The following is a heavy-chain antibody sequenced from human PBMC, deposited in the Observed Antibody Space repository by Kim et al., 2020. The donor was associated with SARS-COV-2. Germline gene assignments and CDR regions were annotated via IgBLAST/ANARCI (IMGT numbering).Heavy chain of an antibody. CDR2: IYSGGST. D-gene: IGHD3-10*01. J-gene: IGHJ6*02. V-gene: IGHV3-53*01. Sequence: GGSLRLSCAASGFTVSSNYMSWVRQAPGKGLEWVSVIYSGGSTYYADSVKGRFTISRDNSKNTLYLQMNSLRAEDTAVYYCARERVYGSGRYRYYYGMDVWGQGTTVTVSS. CDR3: ARERVYGSGRYRYYYGMDV. CDR1: GFTVSSNY.